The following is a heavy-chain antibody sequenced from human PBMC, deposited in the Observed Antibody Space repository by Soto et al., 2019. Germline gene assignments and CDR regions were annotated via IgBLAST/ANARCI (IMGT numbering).Heavy chain of an antibody. CDR2: IWYDGSNK. V-gene: IGHV3-33*01. Sequence: QVQLVESGGGVVQPGRSLRLSCAASGFTFSSYGMHWVRQAPGKGLEWVAVIWYDGSNKSYAACVKGRFTISRDNSKNTLYLQMNSLRAEDTAVYYCAREPQSPPLTFDYWGQGTLVTVSS. J-gene: IGHJ4*02. CDR3: AREPQSPPLTFDY. CDR1: GFTFSSYG. D-gene: IGHD3-10*01.